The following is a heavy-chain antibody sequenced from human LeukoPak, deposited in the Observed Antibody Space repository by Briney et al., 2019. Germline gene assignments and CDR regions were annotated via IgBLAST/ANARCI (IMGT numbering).Heavy chain of an antibody. D-gene: IGHD6-13*01. CDR2: IKQDGTEK. V-gene: IGHV3-7*04. CDR1: GFTFSSYW. J-gene: IGHJ4*02. CDR3: ARGTIAAAGYYYFDY. Sequence: SGGSLRLSCAASGFTFSSYWMSWVRQAPGKGLEWVANIKQDGTEKYYVDSVKGRFTISRDNAKNSLYLQMNSLRAEDTAVYYCARGTIAAAGYYYFDYWGQGTQVTSST.